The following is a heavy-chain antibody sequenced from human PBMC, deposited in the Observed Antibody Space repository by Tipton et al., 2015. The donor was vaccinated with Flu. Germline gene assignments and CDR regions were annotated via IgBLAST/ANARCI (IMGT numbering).Heavy chain of an antibody. D-gene: IGHD2-21*01. Sequence: GLVKPSQTLSLTCDISGDSVSSNSTGWNWIRQSPSRGLEWLGRTYYRSKWYNDYAVSLKSRIIINRDTSKNQFSLQLNSVTPEETAVFYCAKDRPDVAGLFDPWGQGILVTVAS. CDR2: TYYRSKWYN. CDR3: AKDRPDVAGLFDP. V-gene: IGHV6-1*01. J-gene: IGHJ5*02. CDR1: GDSVSSNSTG.